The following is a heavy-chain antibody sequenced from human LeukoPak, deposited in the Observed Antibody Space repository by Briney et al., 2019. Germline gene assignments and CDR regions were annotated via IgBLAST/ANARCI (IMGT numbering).Heavy chain of an antibody. V-gene: IGHV1-69*05. CDR1: GYTFTSYG. J-gene: IGHJ4*02. CDR2: IIPIFGTA. CDR3: ARSLLGELSLYPFDY. D-gene: IGHD3-16*02. Sequence: SVKVSCKASGYTFTSYGISWVRQAPGQGLEWMGGIIPIFGTANYAQKFQGRVTITTDESTSTAYMELSSLRSEDTAVYYCARSLLGELSLYPFDYWGQGTLVTVSS.